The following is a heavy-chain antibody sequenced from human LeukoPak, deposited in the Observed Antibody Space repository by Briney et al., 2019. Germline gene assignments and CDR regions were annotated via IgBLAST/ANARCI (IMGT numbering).Heavy chain of an antibody. V-gene: IGHV1-8*01. CDR1: GYTFTSYD. D-gene: IGHD6-13*01. CDR3: ARPLHRGSWYAY. CDR2: MNPNSGNT. J-gene: IGHJ4*02. Sequence: ASVKVSCKASGYTFTSYDINWVRQATGQGLEWMGWMNPNSGNTGYAQKFQGRVTMTRNTSISTAYVELSSLRSEDTAVYYCARPLHRGSWYAYWGQGTLVTVSS.